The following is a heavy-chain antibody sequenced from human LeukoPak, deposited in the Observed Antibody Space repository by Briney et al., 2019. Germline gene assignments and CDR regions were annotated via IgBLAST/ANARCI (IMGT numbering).Heavy chain of an antibody. CDR1: GFTFSSYA. V-gene: IGHV3-23*01. D-gene: IGHD2-15*01. CDR2: INGGGVNT. J-gene: IGHJ4*02. Sequence: GGSLRLSCAASGFTFSSYAMSWVRQAPGKGLEWVSTINGGGVNTHYADSVGGRLTISRDNSKNTLYLQMNSLRTEDTAVYYCARVNVLGGGTVSSFDYWGQGTLVTVSS. CDR3: ARVNVLGGGTVSSFDY.